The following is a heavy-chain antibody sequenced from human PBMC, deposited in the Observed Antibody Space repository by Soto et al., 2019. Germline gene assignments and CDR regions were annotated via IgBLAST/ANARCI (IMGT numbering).Heavy chain of an antibody. CDR2: ISYSSSTI. Sequence: EVQLVESGGGLVQPGGSLRLSCAASGFTFSIYSMNWVRQAPGKGLEWVSYISYSSSTIYYADSVKGRFTISRDNAKNSRYLQMNSPRAEDTTVYYCARNHALPGIHFDNWGQGTLVTVSS. J-gene: IGHJ4*02. D-gene: IGHD6-19*01. CDR1: GFTFSIYS. CDR3: ARNHALPGIHFDN. V-gene: IGHV3-48*01.